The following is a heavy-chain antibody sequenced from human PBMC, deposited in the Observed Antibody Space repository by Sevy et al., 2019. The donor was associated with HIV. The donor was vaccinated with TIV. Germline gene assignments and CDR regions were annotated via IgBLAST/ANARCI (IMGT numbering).Heavy chain of an antibody. V-gene: IGHV3-23*01. CDR1: GFTFSSYA. J-gene: IGHJ6*02. CDR2: ISGSGGST. Sequence: GGSLRLSCAASGFTFSSYAMSWVRQAPGKGLEWVSAISGSGGSTYYADSVKGRFTISRDNSKNTLYLQMNSLRAEDTAVYYCATRYYYDSSGYYYYYGMDVWGQGTTVTVSS. D-gene: IGHD3-22*01. CDR3: ATRYYYDSSGYYYYYGMDV.